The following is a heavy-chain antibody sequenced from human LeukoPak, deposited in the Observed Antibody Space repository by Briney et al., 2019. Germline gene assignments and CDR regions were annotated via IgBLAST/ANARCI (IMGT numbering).Heavy chain of an antibody. J-gene: IGHJ5*02. Sequence: SSQTLSLTCAISGDSVSSNSVTWNWIRQSPSRGLEWLGRTYYRSTWYNDYAVSVSGRITVNPDASKNQFSLHLNSVTPEDTAVYYCARRLTQYDCFDPWGQGILVTVSS. V-gene: IGHV6-1*01. D-gene: IGHD2-2*01. CDR1: GDSVSSNSVT. CDR2: TYYRSTWYN. CDR3: ARRLTQYDCFDP.